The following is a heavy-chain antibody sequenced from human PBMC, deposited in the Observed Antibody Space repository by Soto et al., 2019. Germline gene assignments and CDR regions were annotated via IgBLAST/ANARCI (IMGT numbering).Heavy chain of an antibody. CDR3: ASDYGDYQFDS. J-gene: IGHJ4*02. CDR1: GGSFSSSSYY. V-gene: IGHV4-39*01. D-gene: IGHD4-17*01. Sequence: KPSETLSLTCTVSGGSFSSSSYYWGWVRQPPGKGLEWVGNIYYSGTTYYNPSLKSRVTISVDTSKNQFSLKLSSVTAADTAVYYCASDYGDYQFDSWGQGTLVTVSS. CDR2: IYYSGTT.